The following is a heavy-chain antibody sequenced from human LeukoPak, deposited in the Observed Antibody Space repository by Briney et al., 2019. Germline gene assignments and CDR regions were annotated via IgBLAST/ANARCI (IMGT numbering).Heavy chain of an antibody. CDR2: IYSGGST. CDR1: GFTVSSNY. J-gene: IGHJ4*02. D-gene: IGHD6-19*01. Sequence: GGSLRLSCAASGFTVSSNYMSWVRQAPGKGLEWVSVIYSGGSTYYADSVKGRFTISRDNSKNTLYLQMNSLRAEDTAVYYCARDLGSGWYGGLDYWGQGTLVTVSS. V-gene: IGHV3-53*01. CDR3: ARDLGSGWYGGLDY.